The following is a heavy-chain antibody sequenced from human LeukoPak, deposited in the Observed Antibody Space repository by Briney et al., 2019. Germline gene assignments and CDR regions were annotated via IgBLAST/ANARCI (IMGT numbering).Heavy chain of an antibody. Sequence: GRSLRLSCAASGFTFSSYGMHWVRQAPGKGLEWVAVISYDGSNKYYADSVKGRFTISRDNSKNTLYLQMNSLRAEDTAVYYCAKRLTGEGDYWGQGTLVTLSS. D-gene: IGHD7-27*01. CDR1: GFTFSSYG. CDR2: ISYDGSNK. V-gene: IGHV3-30*18. J-gene: IGHJ4*02. CDR3: AKRLTGEGDY.